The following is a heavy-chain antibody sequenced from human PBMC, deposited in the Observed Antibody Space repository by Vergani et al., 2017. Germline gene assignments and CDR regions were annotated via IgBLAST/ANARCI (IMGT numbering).Heavy chain of an antibody. CDR1: GGSISSSSYY. CDR3: AREIIVGATFYYGMDV. Sequence: QLQLQESGPGLVKPSETLSLTCTVSGGSISSSSYYWGWIRQPPGKGLEWIGSIYYSGSTYYNPSLKSRVTISVDTSKNQFSLKLSSVTAADTAVYYCAREIIVGATFYYGMDVWGQGTTVTVSS. D-gene: IGHD1-26*01. J-gene: IGHJ6*02. CDR2: IYYSGST. V-gene: IGHV4-39*02.